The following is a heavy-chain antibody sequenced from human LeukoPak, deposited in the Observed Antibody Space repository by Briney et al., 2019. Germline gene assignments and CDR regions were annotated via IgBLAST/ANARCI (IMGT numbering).Heavy chain of an antibody. D-gene: IGHD4-17*01. J-gene: IGHJ3*02. CDR2: ISSSSSYI. V-gene: IGHV3-21*01. CDR1: GFTFSSYS. Sequence: PGGSLRLSCAASGFTFSSYSMNWVRQAPGKGLEWVSSISSSSSYIYYADSVKGRFTISRDNAKNSLYLQMNSLRAEDTAVYYCARDILTFYGASDAFDIWGQGTMVTVSS. CDR3: ARDILTFYGASDAFDI.